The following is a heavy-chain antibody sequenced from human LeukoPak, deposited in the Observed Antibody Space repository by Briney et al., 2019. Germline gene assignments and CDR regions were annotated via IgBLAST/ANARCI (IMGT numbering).Heavy chain of an antibody. Sequence: ASVKVSCKASGYTFTSYAMHWVRQAPGQRLERMGWINAGKGNATYTQKFQDRVTFTRDTSASTAYMDLSSLRSEDTAVYYCARVSSGWHGYLDYWGQGTPVTVSS. CDR2: INAGKGNA. J-gene: IGHJ4*02. D-gene: IGHD6-25*01. V-gene: IGHV1-3*01. CDR1: GYTFTSYA. CDR3: ARVSSGWHGYLDY.